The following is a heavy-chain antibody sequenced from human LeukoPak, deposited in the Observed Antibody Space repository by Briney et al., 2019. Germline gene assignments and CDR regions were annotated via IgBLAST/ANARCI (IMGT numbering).Heavy chain of an antibody. CDR3: ARDETYSSDWQSNHYYYYMDV. CDR1: GGSIGSSSYY. Sequence: SETLSLTCTVSGGSIGSSSYYWGWIRQPPGKGLEWIGSVYYSGSTFYNPSLKSRVTISLDTSKNQFSLRLSSVTATDTAVYYCARDETYSSDWQSNHYYYYMDVWGKGTTVTVSS. D-gene: IGHD6-19*01. CDR2: VYYSGST. V-gene: IGHV4-39*07. J-gene: IGHJ6*03.